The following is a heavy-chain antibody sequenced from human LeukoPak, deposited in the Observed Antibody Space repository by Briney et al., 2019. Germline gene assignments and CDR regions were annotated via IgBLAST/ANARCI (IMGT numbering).Heavy chain of an antibody. Sequence: GASLRLSCAASGFTFSSYAMSWVRQAPGTGLEWVSAISGSGGSTYYADSVKGRFTISRDNSKNTLYLQMNSLRAEDTAVYYCAKGLACCGGDCYSLDYWGQGTLVTVSS. CDR2: ISGSGGST. CDR3: AKGLACCGGDCYSLDY. V-gene: IGHV3-23*01. CDR1: GFTFSSYA. J-gene: IGHJ4*02. D-gene: IGHD2-21*02.